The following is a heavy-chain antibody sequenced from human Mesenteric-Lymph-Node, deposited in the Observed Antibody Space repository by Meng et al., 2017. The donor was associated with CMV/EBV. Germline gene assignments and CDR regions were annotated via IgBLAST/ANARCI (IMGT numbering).Heavy chain of an antibody. CDR1: GGSIISSSYY. CDR2: IYYTGNT. D-gene: IGHD1-20*01. J-gene: IGHJ6*02. V-gene: IGHV4-39*07. Sequence: SETLSLTCTVSGGSIISSSYYWGWIRQPPGKGLEWIGSIYYTGNTYYNPSLESRATISIDTSKNQFSLKLSSVTAADTAVYYCARSYNSYYYYGMDVWGQGTTVTVSS. CDR3: ARSYNSYYYYGMDV.